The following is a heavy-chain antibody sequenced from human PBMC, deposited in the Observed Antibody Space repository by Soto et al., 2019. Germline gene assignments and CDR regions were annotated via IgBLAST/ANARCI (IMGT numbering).Heavy chain of an antibody. Sequence: QVQLQESGPGLVKSSETLSLTCTVSGGSISSYYWSWIRQPPGKGLEWIGYIYYSGRTKYNPSLXSPAPRSVDTXXNXFXXRVSSVTAADTAVYYCATASGSTYGGPYYYYGLDVWGHGTTVTVSS. CDR2: IYYSGRT. J-gene: IGHJ6*02. CDR1: GGSISSYY. CDR3: ATASGSTYGGPYYYYGLDV. D-gene: IGHD2-15*01. V-gene: IGHV4-59*08.